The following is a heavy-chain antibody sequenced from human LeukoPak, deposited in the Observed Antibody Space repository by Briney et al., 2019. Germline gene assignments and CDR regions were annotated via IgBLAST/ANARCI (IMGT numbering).Heavy chain of an antibody. J-gene: IGHJ4*02. Sequence: GESLKISCKGSGYSFTSYWIGWVRQMPGKGLEWMGIIYPGDSDTRYSPSFQGQVTISADKSISTAYLQWSSLKASDTAMYYCARPSPSSSWSASYDYWGQGTLVTVSS. CDR2: IYPGDSDT. D-gene: IGHD6-13*01. CDR1: GYSFTSYW. CDR3: ARPSPSSSWSASYDY. V-gene: IGHV5-51*01.